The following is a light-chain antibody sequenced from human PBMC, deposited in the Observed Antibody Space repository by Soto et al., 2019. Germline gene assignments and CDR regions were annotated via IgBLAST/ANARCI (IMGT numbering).Light chain of an antibody. CDR3: QQSDDSPWT. Sequence: EIVLTQSPDTLSLSPGERVTLSCRASQSISSNYLAWYQQKPDQAPRLPIYGASSRATGIPDRFSGSGSGTDFTLTISRLEPEDFAVYYCQQSDDSPWTFGQGTQVEIK. CDR2: GAS. J-gene: IGKJ1*01. V-gene: IGKV3-20*01. CDR1: QSISSNY.